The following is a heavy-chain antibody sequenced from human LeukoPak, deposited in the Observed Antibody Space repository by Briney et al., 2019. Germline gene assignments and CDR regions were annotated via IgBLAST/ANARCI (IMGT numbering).Heavy chain of an antibody. J-gene: IGHJ5*02. D-gene: IGHD3-22*01. Sequence: GGSLRLSCAASGFTFSSYVMHWVRQAPGKGLEWVAFIRYDGSNKYYADSVKGRFTISRDNSKNTLYLQMNSLRAEDTAVYYCARDDYDSSGYPPFWFDPWGQGTLVTVSS. V-gene: IGHV3-30*02. CDR1: GFTFSSYV. CDR3: ARDDYDSSGYPPFWFDP. CDR2: IRYDGSNK.